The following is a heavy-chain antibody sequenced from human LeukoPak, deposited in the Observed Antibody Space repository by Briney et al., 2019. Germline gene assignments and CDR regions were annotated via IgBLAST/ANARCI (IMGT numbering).Heavy chain of an antibody. CDR2: INAGNGNT. Sequence: ASVKVSCKASGYTFTSYAMHWVRQAPGQRLEWMGWINAGNGNTKYSQKFQGRVTITRDTSASTAYMELSSLGSEDTAVYYCARVGGSYYDWFDPWGQGTLVTVSS. D-gene: IGHD1-26*01. CDR3: ARVGGSYYDWFDP. CDR1: GYTFTSYA. J-gene: IGHJ5*02. V-gene: IGHV1-3*01.